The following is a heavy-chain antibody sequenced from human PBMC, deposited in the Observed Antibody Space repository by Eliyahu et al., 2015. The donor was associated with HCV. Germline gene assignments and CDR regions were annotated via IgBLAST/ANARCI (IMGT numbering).Heavy chain of an antibody. CDR1: GGSSSYPY. J-gene: IGHJ4*02. CDR2: IHHTGTT. V-gene: IGHV4-59*11. CDR3: ARASWDSGYYLDS. Sequence: QVQLQESGPGRVKPSETLSLTCSVSGGSSSYPYWTWIRQTPGKGLEWIGYIHHTGTTNYNPSLKSRVTILLDASKNRFSLKLRSVTAADTAVYYCARASWDSGYYLDSWGQGTLVTVSS. D-gene: IGHD3-22*01.